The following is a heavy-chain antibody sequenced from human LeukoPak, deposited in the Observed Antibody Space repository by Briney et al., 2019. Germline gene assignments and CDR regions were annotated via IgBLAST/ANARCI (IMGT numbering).Heavy chain of an antibody. V-gene: IGHV1-18*01. Sequence: ASVKVSCKASGYTFTSYAISWVRQAPGQGLEWMGWISAYNGKTNYAQKLQGRVTMTTDTSTSTAYMELRSLRSDDTAVYYCARARNYYDSSGYRGSNWFDPWGQGTLVTVSS. CDR1: GYTFTSYA. D-gene: IGHD3-22*01. J-gene: IGHJ5*02. CDR2: ISAYNGKT. CDR3: ARARNYYDSSGYRGSNWFDP.